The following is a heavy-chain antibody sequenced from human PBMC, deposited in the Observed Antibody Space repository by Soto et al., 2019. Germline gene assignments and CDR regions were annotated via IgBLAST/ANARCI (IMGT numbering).Heavy chain of an antibody. Sequence: GASVKVSCKTSGGTFSSYAISWVRQAPGQGLEWMGGIIPIFSTPNYAQKFQGRVTITADESTSTAYMELSSLRSEDTAVYYCARPIQYYFDTSAQSAWFDPWGQGTLVTVSS. CDR2: IIPIFSTP. CDR3: ARPIQYYFDTSAQSAWFDP. CDR1: GGTFSSYA. D-gene: IGHD3-22*01. V-gene: IGHV1-69*13. J-gene: IGHJ5*02.